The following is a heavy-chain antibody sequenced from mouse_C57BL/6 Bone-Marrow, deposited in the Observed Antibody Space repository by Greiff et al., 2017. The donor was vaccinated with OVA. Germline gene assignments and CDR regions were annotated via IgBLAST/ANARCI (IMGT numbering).Heavy chain of an antibody. J-gene: IGHJ3*01. CDR3: AREADGYDFAWFAY. V-gene: IGHV2-9-1*01. Sequence: QVQLKQSGPGLVAPSQSLSITCTVSGFSLNSYAISWVRQPPGKGLEWLGVIWTGGGTNDNSALKSRLSISKDYSKSQVFLKMNSLQTDDAARYYCAREADGYDFAWFAYWGQGTLVTVSA. D-gene: IGHD2-2*01. CDR2: IWTGGGT. CDR1: GFSLNSYA.